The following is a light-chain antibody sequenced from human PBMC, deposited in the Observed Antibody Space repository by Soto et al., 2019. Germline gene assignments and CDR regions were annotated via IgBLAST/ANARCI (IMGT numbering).Light chain of an antibody. V-gene: IGLV1-44*01. J-gene: IGLJ1*01. CDR3: AAWDDSLNIFV. CDR1: SSNIGSNT. CDR2: DAH. Sequence: QLVLTQPPSVSGTPGKRVTISCAGSSSNIGSNTVTWYQQLPGTAPKLLIYDAHQRPSGIPDRFSGSKSGTSASLAISGLQSEDEADYYCAAWDDSLNIFVFATGTKVTVL.